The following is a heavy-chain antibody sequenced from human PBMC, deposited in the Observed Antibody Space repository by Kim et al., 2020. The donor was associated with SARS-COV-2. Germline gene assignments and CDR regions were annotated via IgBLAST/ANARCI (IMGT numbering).Heavy chain of an antibody. J-gene: IGHJ4*02. CDR3: TTGSVGS. Sequence: PDGTEKYYVDFVKGRFTIPRDNAQNSLYLQMNSVRADDTAVYYCTTGSVGSWGQGTLVTVSS. CDR2: PDGTEK. V-gene: IGHV3-7*01.